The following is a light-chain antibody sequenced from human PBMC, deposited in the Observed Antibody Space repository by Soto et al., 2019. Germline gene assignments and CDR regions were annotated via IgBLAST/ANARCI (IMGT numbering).Light chain of an antibody. CDR3: QQYYSYPRT. J-gene: IGKJ1*01. CDR2: AAS. Sequence: AIRMTQSPSSLSASTGDRVTITCRANQGISSYLAWYQQKPGKAPKLLIYAASTLQSGVPSRFSGSGSGTDFSLTISCLQSEDFATYYCQQYYSYPRTFGQGTKVDIK. V-gene: IGKV1-8*01. CDR1: QGISSY.